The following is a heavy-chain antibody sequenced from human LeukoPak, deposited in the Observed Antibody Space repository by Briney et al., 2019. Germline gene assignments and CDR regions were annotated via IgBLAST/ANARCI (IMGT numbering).Heavy chain of an antibody. V-gene: IGHV3-33*01. CDR2: IWYDGSNK. Sequence: GGSLRLSCAASGFTFSSYGMHWVRQAPGKGLEWVAVIWYDGSNKYYADSVKGRFTISRDNSKNTLYLQMNSLRAEDTAVYYRARVSSSRYFDYWGQGTLVTVSS. CDR3: ARVSSSRYFDY. CDR1: GFTFSSYG. D-gene: IGHD6-13*01. J-gene: IGHJ4*02.